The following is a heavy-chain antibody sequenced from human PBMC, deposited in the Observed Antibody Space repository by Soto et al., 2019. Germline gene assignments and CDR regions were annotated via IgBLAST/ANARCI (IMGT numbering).Heavy chain of an antibody. CDR1: GGTFSSYA. Sequence: ASVKVSCKASGGTFSSYAISWVRQAPGQGLEWMGGIIPIFGTANYAQKFQGRVTITADESTSTAYMELSSLRSEDTAVYYCASGSQRDFGVVIMDYYYMDVWGKGTTVTVSS. J-gene: IGHJ6*03. V-gene: IGHV1-69*13. CDR2: IIPIFGTA. CDR3: ASGSQRDFGVVIMDYYYMDV. D-gene: IGHD3-3*01.